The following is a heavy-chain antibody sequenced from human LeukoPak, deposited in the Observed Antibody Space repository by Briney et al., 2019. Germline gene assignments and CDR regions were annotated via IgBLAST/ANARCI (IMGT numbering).Heavy chain of an antibody. J-gene: IGHJ4*02. V-gene: IGHV3-21*01. CDR2: ISSSSSYI. Sequence: GGSLRLSCAASGFTFSSYSMNWVRQAPGKGLEWVSSISSSSSYIYYADSVKGRFTISRDNAKNSLYLQMNSLRAEDTAVYYCAREYAGCSSTSCYSFDYWGQGTLVTVSS. CDR3: AREYAGCSSTSCYSFDY. CDR1: GFTFSSYS. D-gene: IGHD2-2*01.